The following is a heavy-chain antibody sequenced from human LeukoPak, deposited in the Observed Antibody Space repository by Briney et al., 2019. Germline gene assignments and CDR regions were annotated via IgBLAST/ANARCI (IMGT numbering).Heavy chain of an antibody. D-gene: IGHD3-3*01. J-gene: IGHJ6*02. V-gene: IGHV1-8*01. CDR3: ARAPYDFWSGYSSSLHGMDV. CDR2: MNPNSGNT. CDR1: GYTFTSYD. Sequence: ASVKVSCKASGYTFTSYDINWVRQATGQGLEWVGWMNPNSGNTGYAQKFQGRVTMTRNTSISTAYMELSSLRSEDTAVYYCARAPYDFWSGYSSSLHGMDVWGQGTTVTVSS.